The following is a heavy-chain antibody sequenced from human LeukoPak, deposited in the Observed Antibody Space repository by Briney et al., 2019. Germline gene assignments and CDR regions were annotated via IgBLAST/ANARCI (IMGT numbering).Heavy chain of an antibody. Sequence: GGSLRLSCAASGFTFSSYDMHWVRQATGKGLEWVSAIGTAGDTYYPGSVKGRFTISRENAKNSSYLQMNSLRAGDTAVYYCARSPITVVRGVSYYYGMDVWGQGTTVTVSS. CDR2: IGTAGDT. J-gene: IGHJ6*02. D-gene: IGHD3-10*01. CDR3: ARSPITVVRGVSYYYGMDV. V-gene: IGHV3-13*01. CDR1: GFTFSSYD.